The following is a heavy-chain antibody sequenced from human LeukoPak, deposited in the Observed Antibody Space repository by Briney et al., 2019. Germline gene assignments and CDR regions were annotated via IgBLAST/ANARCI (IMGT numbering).Heavy chain of an antibody. J-gene: IGHJ4*02. CDR3: ARMGSGWFFDY. D-gene: IGHD6-19*01. CDR2: ISSDGSST. Sequence: GGSLRLSCAASGFTFSSYWMHWVRQAPGKGLVWVSRISSDGSSTSYADSVKGRFTISRDNAKNTLYLQMNSRRAEDTAVYYCARMGSGWFFDYWGQGTLVTVSS. CDR1: GFTFSSYW. V-gene: IGHV3-74*01.